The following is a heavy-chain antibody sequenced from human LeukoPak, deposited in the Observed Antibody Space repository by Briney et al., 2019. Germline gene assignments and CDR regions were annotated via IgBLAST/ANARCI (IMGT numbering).Heavy chain of an antibody. V-gene: IGHV3-23*01. J-gene: IGHJ4*02. CDR2: ISGSGGST. CDR3: ATSTAAAGTD. Sequence: GGSLRLSCAASGFTFSSSAMSWVRQAPGKGLEWVSAISGSGGSTYYADSVKGRFTISRDNSKNTLYLQMNSLRAEDTAIYYCATSTAAAGTDWGQGTLVTVSS. CDR1: GFTFSSSA. D-gene: IGHD6-13*01.